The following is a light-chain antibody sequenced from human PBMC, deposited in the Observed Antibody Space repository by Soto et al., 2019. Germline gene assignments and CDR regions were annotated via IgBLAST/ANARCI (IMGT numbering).Light chain of an antibody. CDR3: HKYDKSPRT. V-gene: IGKV3-20*01. J-gene: IGKJ1*01. CDR2: ATS. Sequence: EILLTQSPGTLSVSLGDSATLSCRASHTISSSYLAWYQQKPGQAPRLLIYATSSRATDIPDRFSGSGSGTNFTLTISSLEPEDFAVYYCHKYDKSPRTCGQGTKVDIK. CDR1: HTISSSY.